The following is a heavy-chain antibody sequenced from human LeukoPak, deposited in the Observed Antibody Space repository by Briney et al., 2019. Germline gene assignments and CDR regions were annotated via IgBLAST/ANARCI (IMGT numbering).Heavy chain of an antibody. CDR1: GFTVSSYG. Sequence: QPSQTLSLSCAASGFTVSSYGMSCVRQAPGNGLEWVTAISSSGGSTYYADSVKGRFTISRDNSKNTLYLQMNSLRADDTAVYYCARRAGEYSRPYDYWGQGTLVTVSS. D-gene: IGHD4-17*01. CDR2: ISSSGGST. V-gene: IGHV3-23*01. J-gene: IGHJ4*02. CDR3: ARRAGEYSRPYDY.